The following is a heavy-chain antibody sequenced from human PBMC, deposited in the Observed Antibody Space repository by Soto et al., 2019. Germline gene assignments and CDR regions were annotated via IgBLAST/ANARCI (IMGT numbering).Heavy chain of an antibody. CDR2: ISTSSSTI. D-gene: IGHD6-6*01. J-gene: IGHJ5*02. CDR3: ARGIYSSSLGRGNWFDP. CDR1: GFTFSSYS. V-gene: IGHV3-48*01. Sequence: GGSLRLSCAASGFTFSSYSMNWVRQAPGKGLEWVSYISTSSSTIYYADSVKGRFTISRENAKNSLYLQMNSLRAEDTAVYYCARGIYSSSLGRGNWFDPWGQGTLVTVSS.